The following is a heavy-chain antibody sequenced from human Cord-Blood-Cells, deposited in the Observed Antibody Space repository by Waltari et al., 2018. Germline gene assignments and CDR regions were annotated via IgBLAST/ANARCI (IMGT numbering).Heavy chain of an antibody. CDR2: IRYDGSNK. Sequence: QVQLVESGGGVVQPGGSLRLSCAASGFTFSSYGMHWVRQAPGKGLEGGAFIRYDGSNKYYADSVKGRFTISRDNSKNTLYLQMNSLRAEDTAVYYCAKPGAMGAISWWGQGTLVTVSS. CDR3: AKPGAMGAISW. D-gene: IGHD1-26*01. J-gene: IGHJ4*02. V-gene: IGHV3-30*02. CDR1: GFTFSSYG.